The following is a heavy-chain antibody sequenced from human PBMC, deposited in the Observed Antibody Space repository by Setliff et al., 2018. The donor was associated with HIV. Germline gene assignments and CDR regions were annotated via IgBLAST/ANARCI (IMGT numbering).Heavy chain of an antibody. Sequence: LRLSCEVSGFTVSNNYMTWVRQAPGKGLEWVSTLYGDGRTFYADSAQGRFTISRDNSNNILFLQMNSLLAEDTAVYDCAKGVKFLDPWGQGTLVTVSS. CDR2: LYGDGRT. CDR1: GFTVSNNY. J-gene: IGHJ5*02. D-gene: IGHD3-16*01. V-gene: IGHV3-53*01. CDR3: AKGVKFLDP.